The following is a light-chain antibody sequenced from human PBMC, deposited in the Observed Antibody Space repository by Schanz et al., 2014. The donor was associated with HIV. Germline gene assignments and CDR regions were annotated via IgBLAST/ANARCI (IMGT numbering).Light chain of an antibody. Sequence: QSALTQPPSASGSPGQSVTISCTGTSSDVGDYNYVSWYQQHPGKAPKIMIFEVSKRPSGVPDRFSGSKSGNTASLTVSGLQAEDEADYYCSSYVGKAMVFGGGTKLTVL. V-gene: IGLV2-8*01. CDR2: EVS. CDR1: SSDVGDYNY. CDR3: SSYVGKAMV. J-gene: IGLJ3*02.